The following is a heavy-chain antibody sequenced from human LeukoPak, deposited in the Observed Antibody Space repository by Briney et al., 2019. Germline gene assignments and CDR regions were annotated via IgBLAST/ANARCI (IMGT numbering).Heavy chain of an antibody. D-gene: IGHD6-13*01. CDR3: ARVIAAAGTRFYYGMDV. J-gene: IGHJ6*02. CDR1: GGSFSGYY. CDR2: INHSGST. V-gene: IGHV4-34*01. Sequence: SETLSLTCAVYGGSFSGYYWSWIRQPPGRGLEWIGEINHSGSTNYNPSLKSRVTISVDTSKNQFSLKLSSVTAADTAVYYCARVIAAAGTRFYYGMDVWGQGTTVTVSS.